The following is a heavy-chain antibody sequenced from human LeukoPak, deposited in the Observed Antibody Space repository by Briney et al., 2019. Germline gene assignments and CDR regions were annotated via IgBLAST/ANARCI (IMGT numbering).Heavy chain of an antibody. D-gene: IGHD7-27*01. CDR3: AKGVSEWGNLGN. CDR2: TRPDKDDK. J-gene: IGHJ4*02. Sequence: GGSLRLSCTMSGFRSSNYGLYWFRQAPDKGLEWVAFTRPDKDDKYYSDSVRGRFTISRDNPKNTLYLQMNSLRVEDTALYFCAKGVSEWGNLGNWGQGTLVTVSS. CDR1: GFRSSNYG. V-gene: IGHV3-30*02.